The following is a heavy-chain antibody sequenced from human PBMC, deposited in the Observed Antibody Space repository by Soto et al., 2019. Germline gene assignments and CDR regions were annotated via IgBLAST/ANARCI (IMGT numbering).Heavy chain of an antibody. J-gene: IGHJ6*03. CDR1: GFTFSSYS. V-gene: IGHV3-48*01. CDR2: ISSGSSTI. D-gene: IGHD2-2*01. CDR3: TRSAYMDV. Sequence: GGSLRLSCAASGFTFSSYSMNWVRQAPGKGLEWVSYISSGSSTIYYANFVKGRFTISRDNAKNSLYLQMDGPSAEDTAVYYATRSAYMDVWGTGTTVTVSS.